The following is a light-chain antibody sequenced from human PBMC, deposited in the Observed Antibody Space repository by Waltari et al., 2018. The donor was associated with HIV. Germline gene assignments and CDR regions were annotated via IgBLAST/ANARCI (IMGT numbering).Light chain of an antibody. Sequence: DIAIIQSLDSLTLALGERATLTGKSSQNIIYSAHSKSYLAGYQQKAGQSPKLLIYWASTRDSGVPERFSGSGSGTDFTLTINSLQAEDVAVYYCQQYYSIPYTFGQGTKLEIE. CDR1: QNIIYSAHSKSY. CDR2: WAS. J-gene: IGKJ2*01. V-gene: IGKV4-1*01. CDR3: QQYYSIPYT.